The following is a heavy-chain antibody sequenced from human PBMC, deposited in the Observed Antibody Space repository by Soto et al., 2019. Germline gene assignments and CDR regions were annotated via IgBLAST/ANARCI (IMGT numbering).Heavy chain of an antibody. V-gene: IGHV4-34*01. Sequence: QVQLQQWGAGLLKPSETLSLTCTVNGGSLTGYYWSWIRQPPGKGLERIGEVKHGGSTNYSPSLRGRVSIYADTSKKHFSLRLNSVTAADTAVYFCARGQEGIMATPWDQGALVTVSS. CDR1: GGSLTGYY. J-gene: IGHJ5*02. D-gene: IGHD5-12*01. CDR2: VKHGGST. CDR3: ARGQEGIMATP.